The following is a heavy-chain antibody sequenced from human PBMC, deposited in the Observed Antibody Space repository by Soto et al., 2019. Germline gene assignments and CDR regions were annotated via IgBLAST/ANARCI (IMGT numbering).Heavy chain of an antibody. CDR3: ARIWGGGGYALIY. V-gene: IGHV3-11*01. J-gene: IGHJ4*02. CDR2: ISSSGTTT. Sequence: QVQLVESGGGLVKPGGSLRLSCAASGFTFSDFYMSWIRQAPGKGLEWISYISSSGTTTYYTDSVKGRFTISRDNAKNSLYLQMNPLRDDDTAVYYCARIWGGGGYALIYWGQGTLVTVSS. D-gene: IGHD2-8*01. CDR1: GFTFSDFY.